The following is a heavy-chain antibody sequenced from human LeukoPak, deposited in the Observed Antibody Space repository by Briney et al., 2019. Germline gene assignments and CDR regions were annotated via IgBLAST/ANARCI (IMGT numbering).Heavy chain of an antibody. CDR2: INPYNGNT. V-gene: IGHV1-18*01. CDR1: GYTFTTFG. Sequence: ASVKVSCKASGYTFTTFGISWVRQAPGQGLEWMGWINPYNGNTNHAQNLQGRVTMTTDTSTSTAYMELRSLRSDDTAVYYCARVAAADYFDYWGQGTLVTVSS. CDR3: ARVAAADYFDY. D-gene: IGHD6-13*01. J-gene: IGHJ4*02.